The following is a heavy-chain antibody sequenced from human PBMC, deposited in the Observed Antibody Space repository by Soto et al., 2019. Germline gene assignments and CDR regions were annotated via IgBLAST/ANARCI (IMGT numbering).Heavy chain of an antibody. CDR2: IYNGGST. J-gene: IGHJ4*02. Sequence: PSEALSLIWTVSRAPVSRVGFHCALLPRLSGKGLEWIGYIYNGGSTYYRPSLESRMHMSLDATRNHYSLRLTSVTAADTAVYFCARAPVGLDTISYFDYWGQGKLVTVSS. D-gene: IGHD3-3*01. V-gene: IGHV4-30-4*01. CDR3: ARAPVGLDTISYFDY. CDR1: RAPVSRVGFH.